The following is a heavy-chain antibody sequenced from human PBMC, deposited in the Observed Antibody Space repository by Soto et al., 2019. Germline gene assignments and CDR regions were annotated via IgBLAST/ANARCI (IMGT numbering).Heavy chain of an antibody. D-gene: IGHD1-26*01. Sequence: ETLSLTCTVSGGSISSYYWSWIRQPAGKGLEWIGRIYTSGSTNYNPSLKSRVTMSVDTSKNQFSLKLSSVTAADTAVYYCARGVLSGSYYGAGYFDYWGQGALVTVSS. CDR3: ARGVLSGSYYGAGYFDY. CDR1: GGSISSYY. J-gene: IGHJ4*02. CDR2: IYTSGST. V-gene: IGHV4-4*07.